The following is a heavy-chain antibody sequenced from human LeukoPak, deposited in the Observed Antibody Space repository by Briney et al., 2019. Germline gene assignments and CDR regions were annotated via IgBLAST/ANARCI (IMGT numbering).Heavy chain of an antibody. CDR3: ARLPTVVKKSSSGMAV. D-gene: IGHD4-23*01. CDR2: IYSGGST. CDR1: GVTVSSNY. Sequence: TGGSLRLSCAASGVTVSSNYMSWVRQAPGRGLEWVSVIYSGGSTYYADSAKGRFTISRHNSKSTLYLQMNSLRPEHTAVYYCARLPTVVKKSSSGMAVSGQGTTVTASS. J-gene: IGHJ6*02. V-gene: IGHV3-53*04.